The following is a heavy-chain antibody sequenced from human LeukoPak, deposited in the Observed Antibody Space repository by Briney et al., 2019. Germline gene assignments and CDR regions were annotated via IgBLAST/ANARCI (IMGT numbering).Heavy chain of an antibody. D-gene: IGHD2-21*01. CDR1: GYTFTGYY. CDR3: ARGHKIQYCGGDCYPFDP. Sequence: GASVKVSCKASGYTFTGYYMHWVRQAPGQGLEWMGWINPNSGGTNYAQKFQGRVTMTRDTSISTAYMELSRLRSDDTAVYYCARGHKIQYCGGDCYPFDPWGQGTLVTVSS. CDR2: INPNSGGT. V-gene: IGHV1-2*02. J-gene: IGHJ5*02.